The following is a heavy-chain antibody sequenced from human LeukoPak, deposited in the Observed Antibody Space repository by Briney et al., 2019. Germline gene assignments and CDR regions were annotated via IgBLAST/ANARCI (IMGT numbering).Heavy chain of an antibody. V-gene: IGHV3-53*01. CDR1: GFTLSSYG. CDR3: ARDPPGIAASVSGG. CDR2: IYSGGTT. J-gene: IGHJ4*02. D-gene: IGHD6-13*01. Sequence: PGGSLRLSCAASGFTLSSYGMYWVRQAPGKGLEWVALIYSGGTTNYADSVQGRFTISRDNSKNTLYLQMTNVRVEDTAVYYCARDPPGIAASVSGGWGQGTLVSVSS.